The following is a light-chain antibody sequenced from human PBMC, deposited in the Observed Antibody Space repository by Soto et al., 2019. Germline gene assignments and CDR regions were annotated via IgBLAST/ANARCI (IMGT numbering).Light chain of an antibody. V-gene: IGKV3-20*01. CDR1: QSVSSSF. CDR3: QQYGSSGT. Sequence: EIVLTQSPGTLSLSPGERATLSCMASQSVSSSFLAWYQHKPGQAPRLIIYGASSRATGIPDRFSGSGSGTDFTLTISRLEPEDFAVYYCQQYGSSGTFGQGTKVDIK. CDR2: GAS. J-gene: IGKJ1*01.